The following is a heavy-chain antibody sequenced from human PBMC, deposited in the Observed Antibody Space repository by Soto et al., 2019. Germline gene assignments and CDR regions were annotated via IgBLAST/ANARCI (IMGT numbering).Heavy chain of an antibody. CDR2: ISHSGTT. J-gene: IGHJ5*02. V-gene: IGHV4-34*01. CDR3: ARRTPGGSETYYNSWFDP. Sequence: QVQLQQWGAGLLKPSETLSLTCAVYGGSFSGYSWTWIRQPPGRGLEWIGEISHSGTTNYNPSLKSRVTISVDTSKNEFSLKLSSVTAADPAVYYCARRTPGGSETYYNSWFDPWGQGTLVTVSS. CDR1: GGSFSGYS. D-gene: IGHD3-10*01.